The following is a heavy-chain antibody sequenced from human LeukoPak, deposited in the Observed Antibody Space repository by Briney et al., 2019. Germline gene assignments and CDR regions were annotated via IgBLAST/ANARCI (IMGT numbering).Heavy chain of an antibody. V-gene: IGHV3-66*01. CDR2: IYSGGSA. Sequence: GGSLRLSCAASGFTVSTSYMNWVRQAPGKGLEWVSIIYSGGSAYSADSVKGRFTISRDKSRDMLYLQMNSLRADDTAVYYCAKSSWPGFEDWGQGTLVTVSS. CDR3: AKSSWPGFED. CDR1: GFTVSTSY. J-gene: IGHJ4*02.